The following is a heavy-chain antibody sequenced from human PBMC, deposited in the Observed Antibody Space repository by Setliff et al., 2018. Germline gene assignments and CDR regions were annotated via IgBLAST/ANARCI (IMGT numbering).Heavy chain of an antibody. D-gene: IGHD6-19*01. Sequence: SETLSLTCTVSGGSISSYYWRWIRQPAGKGLEWIGHIYTGGSANYNPSLKSRVTMSLDTSKNQFSLKLNSVTAADMAVYYCAREQWVDPPCYYYMDVWAKGTTVTVSS. CDR3: AREQWVDPPCYYYMDV. V-gene: IGHV4-4*07. J-gene: IGHJ6*03. CDR1: GGSISSYY. CDR2: IYTGGSA.